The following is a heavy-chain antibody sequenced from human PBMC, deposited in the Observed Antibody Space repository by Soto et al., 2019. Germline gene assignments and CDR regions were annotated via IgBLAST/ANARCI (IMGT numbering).Heavy chain of an antibody. V-gene: IGHV1-69*01. J-gene: IGHJ5*02. CDR3: ARDPSTINKLIGVWFDP. CDR1: GDTFCRFT. CDR2: IKPISDIT. D-gene: IGHD4-4*01. Sequence: GXSVKVSCKASGDTFCRFTINWVRQAPGQGLEWMGGIKPISDITNYAQRFQGRVTFTADASTSTVYLELSSLRSEDTAMYYCARDPSTINKLIGVWFDPWGQGTLVTVSS.